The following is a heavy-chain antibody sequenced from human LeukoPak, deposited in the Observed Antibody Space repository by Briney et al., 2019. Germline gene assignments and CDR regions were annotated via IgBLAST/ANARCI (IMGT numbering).Heavy chain of an antibody. CDR3: ASAVDTAMVTGFDY. D-gene: IGHD5-18*01. Sequence: SETLSLTCTASGGTFSNYYWSWIRQPPGKGLEWIGNFYPSGSTYYNTSLKSRVTIAEDTSKNQFSLRLSSVTAADTAVYYCASAVDTAMVTGFDYWGQGTLVTVSS. V-gene: IGHV4-59*12. CDR2: FYPSGST. J-gene: IGHJ4*02. CDR1: GGTFSNYY.